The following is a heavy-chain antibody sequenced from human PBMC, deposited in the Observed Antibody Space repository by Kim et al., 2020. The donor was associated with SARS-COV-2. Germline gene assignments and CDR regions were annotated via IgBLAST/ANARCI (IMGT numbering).Heavy chain of an antibody. CDR3: ASRGAVAANGYFDY. J-gene: IGHJ4*02. CDR1: GFIFSSYA. CDR2: ITGSGTST. V-gene: IGHV3-23*01. D-gene: IGHD6-19*01. Sequence: GGSLRLSCAASGFIFSSYAVSWVRLAPGKGLEWVSTITGSGTSTYYADSVKGRFTLSRDNSKNTLYLQMNSLRAEDTAVYYCASRGAVAANGYFDYWGQGTLVTVSS.